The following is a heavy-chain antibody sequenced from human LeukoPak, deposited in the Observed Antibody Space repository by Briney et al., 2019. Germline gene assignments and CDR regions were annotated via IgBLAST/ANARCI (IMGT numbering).Heavy chain of an antibody. CDR2: TSPGDFDT. V-gene: IGHV5-51*01. CDR3: ARHQGGMDV. J-gene: IGHJ6*02. CDR1: GYSFTTYW. Sequence: GESLKISCKASGYSFTTYWVAWVRQMPGKGLEWMGMTSPGDFDTRYTPSFKGQVTISVDKSISTAYLQWSSLKASDTAIYYCARHQGGMDVWGQGTTVTVSS.